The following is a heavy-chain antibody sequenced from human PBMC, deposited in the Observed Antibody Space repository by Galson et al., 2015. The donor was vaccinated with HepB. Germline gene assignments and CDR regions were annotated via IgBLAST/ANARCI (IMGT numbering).Heavy chain of an antibody. CDR2: INPNSGGT. D-gene: IGHD2-2*01. Sequence: SVKVSCKASGYTFTGYYMHWVRQAPGQGLEWMGWINPNSGGTNYAQKFQGRVTMTRDTSISTAYMELSRLRSDDTAVYYCARDRYCSSTSCYYYYYGMDVWGQGTTVTVSS. V-gene: IGHV1-2*02. CDR1: GYTFTGYY. J-gene: IGHJ6*02. CDR3: ARDRYCSSTSCYYYYYGMDV.